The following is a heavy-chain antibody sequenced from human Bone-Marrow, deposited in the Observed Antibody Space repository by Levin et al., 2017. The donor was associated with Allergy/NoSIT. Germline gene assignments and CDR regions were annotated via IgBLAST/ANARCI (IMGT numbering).Heavy chain of an antibody. Sequence: SQTLSLTCTVSGGSISSSSYYWGWIRQPPGKGLEWIGSIYYSGSTYYNPSLKSRVTISVDTSKNQFSLKLSSVTAADTAVYYCARLKGYCSSTSCTRFDPWGQGTLVTVSS. J-gene: IGHJ5*02. V-gene: IGHV4-39*01. D-gene: IGHD2-2*01. CDR3: ARLKGYCSSTSCTRFDP. CDR1: GGSISSSSYY. CDR2: IYYSGST.